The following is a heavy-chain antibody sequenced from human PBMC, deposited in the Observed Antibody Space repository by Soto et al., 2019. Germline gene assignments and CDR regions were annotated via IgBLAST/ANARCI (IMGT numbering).Heavy chain of an antibody. V-gene: IGHV4-4*07. Sequence: KSSETLSLPCTVTGGTISGYYWTWIRQSAGGGLEWIGRIYSSGSTNYNPSLKSRVTISLDTSMNHFSLRLSSVTAAEPAVYYCARGQRFSDWFDPWGQGTLVTVS. CDR3: ARGQRFSDWFDP. CDR2: IYSSGST. CDR1: GGTISGYY. D-gene: IGHD3-3*01. J-gene: IGHJ5*02.